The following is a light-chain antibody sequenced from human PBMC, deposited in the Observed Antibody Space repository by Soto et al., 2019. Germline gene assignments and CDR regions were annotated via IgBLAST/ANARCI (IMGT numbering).Light chain of an antibody. CDR3: QQGVT. CDR2: DAS. CDR1: QSLTTNY. J-gene: IGKJ4*01. Sequence: EIVLTQSPGTLSLSPGERATLSCRASQSLTTNYLDRYLQKPGQAPRLLIYDASSRATGIPDRFSGSGSGTVFTLTIGRLEPEEYAVFYCQQGVTFGGGTKVEIK. V-gene: IGKV3-20*01.